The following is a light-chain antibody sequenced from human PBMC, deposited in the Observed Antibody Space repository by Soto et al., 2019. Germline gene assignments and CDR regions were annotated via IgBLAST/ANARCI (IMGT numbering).Light chain of an antibody. J-gene: IGKJ5*01. V-gene: IGKV3-11*01. CDR2: DAS. Sequence: EIVLTQSPATLSLSPGERATLSCRASQSVSSYLAWYHQKPGQAPRLLIYDASNRATGIPARFSGSGSGTDFTLAISSLEPEDFVVYYCQQRSNWPPEVTFGHGTRLEIK. CDR3: QQRSNWPPEVT. CDR1: QSVSSY.